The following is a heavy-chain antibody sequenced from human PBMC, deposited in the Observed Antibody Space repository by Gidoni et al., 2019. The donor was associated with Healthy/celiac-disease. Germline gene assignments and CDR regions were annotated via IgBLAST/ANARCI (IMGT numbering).Heavy chain of an antibody. CDR2: IKQDGSEK. CDR3: ARDGMVFDY. D-gene: IGHD1-26*01. J-gene: IGHJ4*02. V-gene: IGHV3-7*01. Sequence: EVQLVESGGGLVQPGGSLRLSCAASGFTFNSYWMSWVRQAPGKGLEWVANIKQDGSEKYYVDSVKGRFTISRDNAKNSLYLQMNSLRAEDTAVYYCARDGMVFDYWGQGTLVTVSS. CDR1: GFTFNSYW.